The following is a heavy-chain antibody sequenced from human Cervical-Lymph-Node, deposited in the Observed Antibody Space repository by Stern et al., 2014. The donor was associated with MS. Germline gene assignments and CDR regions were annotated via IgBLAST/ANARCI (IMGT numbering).Heavy chain of an antibody. CDR1: GFSLSSSGMC. CDR3: ARMSGSWYERGGDGYYYGMDV. CDR2: IDWDDDK. Sequence: QVTLKESGPALVKPTQTLTLTCTFSGFSLSSSGMCVNWIRQPPGKALEWLARIDWDDDKYFSTSLKTRLTISKDTSENQVVLTMTNMDPVDTATYYCARMSGSWYERGGDGYYYGMDVWGQGTTVTVSS. V-gene: IGHV2-70*15. D-gene: IGHD6-13*01. J-gene: IGHJ6*02.